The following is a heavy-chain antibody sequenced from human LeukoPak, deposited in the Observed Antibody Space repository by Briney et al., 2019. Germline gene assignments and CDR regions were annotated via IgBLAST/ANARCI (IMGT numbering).Heavy chain of an antibody. Sequence: GGTLRLSRAASGFTFSSYSMNWVPRAPGKGLEGVSYISSSSSTIYYADSVKGRFTFSRENAKNSLYLQMNSLRAEDTAVYYCARDSPTYYDFWSGYHSNFDYWGQGTLVTVSS. V-gene: IGHV3-48*01. D-gene: IGHD3-3*01. CDR1: GFTFSSYS. CDR3: ARDSPTYYDFWSGYHSNFDY. CDR2: ISSSSSTI. J-gene: IGHJ4*02.